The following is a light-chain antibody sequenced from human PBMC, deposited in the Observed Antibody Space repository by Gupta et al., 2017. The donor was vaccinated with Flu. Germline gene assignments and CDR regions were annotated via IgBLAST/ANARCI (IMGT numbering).Light chain of an antibody. V-gene: IGKV3-15*01. J-gene: IGKJ2*01. CDR3: QWDKDWPPST. CDR2: GAS. CDR1: QSVRSN. Sequence: ETVMTQSPATLSVSPGERATLSCRASQSVRSNLDWYQQKPGQAPRLLIHGASTRATGLPARFSGSGSGTEFTLTISILQLEDFAVYYCQWDKDWPPSTFGQGTKMEIK.